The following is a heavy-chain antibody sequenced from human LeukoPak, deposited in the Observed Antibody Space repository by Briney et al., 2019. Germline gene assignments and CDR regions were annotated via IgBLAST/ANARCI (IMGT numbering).Heavy chain of an antibody. D-gene: IGHD3-10*01. Sequence: SETLSLTCTVSGGSIISSYFWSWIRQPAGKGLEWIGRIYNTGSTDFNPSLKSRVTMSVDTSKNQFSLKLSSVAAADTAVYYCAKYASGSLVVWGQGTLVTVSS. CDR2: IYNTGST. CDR3: AKYASGSLVV. V-gene: IGHV4-4*07. CDR1: GGSIISSYF. J-gene: IGHJ4*02.